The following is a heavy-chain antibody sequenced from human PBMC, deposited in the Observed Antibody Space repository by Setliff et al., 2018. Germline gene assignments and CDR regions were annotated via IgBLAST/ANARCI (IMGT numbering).Heavy chain of an antibody. Sequence: GGSLRLSCAASGFTFSSYRMHWVRQAPVKGLEWVASISGDGRNTYYAASVKGRFTISRDNSRNALYLQVRSLRIDDTAVYYCARDGAHSGYLTPRYYYYMDVWGKGTTVTVSS. CDR2: ISGDGRNT. J-gene: IGHJ6*03. CDR1: GFTFSSYR. D-gene: IGHD3-22*01. V-gene: IGHV3-30*04. CDR3: ARDGAHSGYLTPRYYYYMDV.